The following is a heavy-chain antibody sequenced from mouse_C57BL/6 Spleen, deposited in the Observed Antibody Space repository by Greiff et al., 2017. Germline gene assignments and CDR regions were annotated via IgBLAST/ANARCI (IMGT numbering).Heavy chain of an antibody. J-gene: IGHJ4*01. CDR2: IDPSDSYT. CDR3: AVWLEYAMDY. V-gene: IGHV1-69*01. D-gene: IGHD2-2*01. CDR1: GYTFTSYW. Sequence: QVQLQQPGAELVMPGASVKLSCKASGYTFTSYWMHWVKQRPGQGLEWIGEIDPSDSYTNYNQKFKGKSTLSVDKSSSTAYMQLSSLTSEDSAVYYCAVWLEYAMDYWGQGTSVTVSS.